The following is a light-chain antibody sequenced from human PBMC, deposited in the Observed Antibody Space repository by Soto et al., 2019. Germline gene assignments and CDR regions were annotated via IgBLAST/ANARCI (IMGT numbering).Light chain of an antibody. CDR3: SSYTSSSVYV. J-gene: IGLJ1*01. CDR2: EVS. Sequence: QSALTQPASVSGSPGQSITLSCSGTSSDVGGYNYVSWYQQHPGKAPKLMIYEVSNRPSGVSNRFSGSKSANTASLTISGLQAEDEAAYYCSSYTSSSVYVFGTGTKLTVL. V-gene: IGLV2-14*01. CDR1: SSDVGGYNY.